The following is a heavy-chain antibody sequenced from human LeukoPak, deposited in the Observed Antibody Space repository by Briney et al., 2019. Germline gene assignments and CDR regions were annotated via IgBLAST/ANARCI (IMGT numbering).Heavy chain of an antibody. V-gene: IGHV3-23*01. J-gene: IGHJ1*01. CDR3: AKVFLYCGGDCYAHFAEYFQH. D-gene: IGHD2-21*02. CDR2: ISGSGGST. Sequence: GGALRLSCAASGFPFGSYALSGVRQPPGRGVEWVSAISGSGGSTYYADSVKGRFTISRDNSKNTLYLQMNSLRAEDTAVYYCAKVFLYCGGDCYAHFAEYFQHWGQGTLVTVSS. CDR1: GFPFGSYA.